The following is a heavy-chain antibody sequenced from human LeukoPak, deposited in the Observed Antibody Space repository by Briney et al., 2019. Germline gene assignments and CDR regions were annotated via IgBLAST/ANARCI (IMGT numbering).Heavy chain of an antibody. D-gene: IGHD5-24*01. V-gene: IGHV3-30*18. CDR2: ISYDGSNK. CDR3: AKDRGDGYERGPFDY. CDR1: GFTFSSYG. J-gene: IGHJ4*02. Sequence: GRSLRLSCAASGFTFSSYGMHWVRQAPGKGLEWVAVISYDGSNKYYADSVKGRFTISRDNSKNTLYLQMNSLRAEDTAVYYCAKDRGDGYERGPFDYWGQGTLVTVSS.